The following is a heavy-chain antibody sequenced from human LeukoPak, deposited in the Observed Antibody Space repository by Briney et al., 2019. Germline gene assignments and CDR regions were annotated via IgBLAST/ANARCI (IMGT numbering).Heavy chain of an antibody. CDR3: ARERDIGSGWYY. CDR2: IYYSGST. V-gene: IGHV4-59*01. D-gene: IGHD6-19*01. CDR1: GGSISSYY. J-gene: IGHJ4*02. Sequence: SETLSLTCTVSGGSISSYYWSWIRQPPGKGLEGIGYIYYSGSTNYNPYLKSRVTISVDTSKNQFSLKLSSVTAADTAVYYCARERDIGSGWYYWGQGTLVTVSS.